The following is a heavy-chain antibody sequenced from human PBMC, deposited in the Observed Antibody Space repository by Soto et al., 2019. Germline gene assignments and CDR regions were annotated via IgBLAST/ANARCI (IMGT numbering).Heavy chain of an antibody. J-gene: IGHJ3*02. CDR1: GGSISGYY. CDR2: VKHSGST. CDR3: ARDPVGGSRSYAFDI. D-gene: IGHD1-26*01. V-gene: IGHV4-34*01. Sequence: SETLSLTCTVSGGSISGYYWSWIRQPPGTGLEWIGEVKHSGSTNYNPSLKSRVTISVDTSKNQFSLQLNSVTPEDTAVYYCARDPVGGSRSYAFDIWGQGTMVTVSS.